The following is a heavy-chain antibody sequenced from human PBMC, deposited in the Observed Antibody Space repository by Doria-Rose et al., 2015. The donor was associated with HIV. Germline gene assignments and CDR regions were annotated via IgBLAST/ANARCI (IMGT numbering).Heavy chain of an antibody. CDR2: IISDEDR. J-gene: IGHJ4*02. Sequence: QVTLKESGPVLVKPTETLTLTCTVSGVSLSSPGIGVSWIRQPPGKALEWLANIISDEDRSYKTSLRSRLTISRGTSKSQVVLTMTDMDPVDTATYYCARIKSSRWYHKYYFDFWGQGTLVIVSA. CDR1: GVSLSSPGIG. CDR3: ARIKSSRWYHKYYFDF. D-gene: IGHD6-13*01. V-gene: IGHV2-26*01.